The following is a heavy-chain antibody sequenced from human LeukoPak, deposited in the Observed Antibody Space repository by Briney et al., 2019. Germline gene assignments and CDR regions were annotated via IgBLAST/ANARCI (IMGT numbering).Heavy chain of an antibody. D-gene: IGHD3-3*01. V-gene: IGHV4-4*07. CDR3: AREGYYDFWSGYYGNWFDP. CDR2: IYTSGST. J-gene: IGHJ5*02. CDR1: GGSISSYS. Sequence: SETLSLTCTVSGGSISSYSWSWIRQPAGKGLEWIGRIYTSGSTNYNPSLKSRVTMSVDTSKNQFSLKLSSVTAADTAVYYCAREGYYDFWSGYYGNWFDPWGQGTLVTVSS.